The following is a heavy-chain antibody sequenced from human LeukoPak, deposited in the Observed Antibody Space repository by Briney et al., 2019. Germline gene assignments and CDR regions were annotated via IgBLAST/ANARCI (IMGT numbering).Heavy chain of an antibody. J-gene: IGHJ2*01. Sequence: GWSLRLSCAASGFTFSDYYMSWIRQAPGTGLEWVSYISSSVSTIYYADSVKGRFTISRENAKNSLYLQMHSLGAEDTAVYYCARDTLAVAGPWYWDFDLWGRGTLVTVSS. D-gene: IGHD6-19*01. CDR2: ISSSVSTI. CDR1: GFTFSDYY. CDR3: ARDTLAVAGPWYWDFDL. V-gene: IGHV3-11*01.